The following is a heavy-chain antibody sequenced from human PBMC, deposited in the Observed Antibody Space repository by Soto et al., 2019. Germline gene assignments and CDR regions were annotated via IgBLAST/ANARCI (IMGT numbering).Heavy chain of an antibody. Sequence: SETLSLTCTVFGASVISGTYYFICIRQSPGNGLEWVGHIYYTGSTNYNPSLNNRVTISVDTSKNHFSLQLTSVTAADTAVYYCARGAGFSYASTWFDIWGQGTLVTVSS. CDR2: IYYTGST. J-gene: IGHJ5*02. CDR3: ARGAGFSYASTWFDI. V-gene: IGHV4-61*03. CDR1: GASVISGTYY. D-gene: IGHD5-18*01.